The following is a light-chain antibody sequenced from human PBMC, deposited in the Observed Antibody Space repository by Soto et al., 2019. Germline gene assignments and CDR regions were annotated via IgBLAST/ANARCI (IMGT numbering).Light chain of an antibody. CDR1: SSDVGGYNY. CDR3: SSYTSSSTYV. Sequence: QSVLTQPASVSGSPGQSITISCTGTSSDVGGYNYVSWYQQPPGKAPKLMIYEVSKRPSGVSNRFSGSKSGNTASLTISGLQEEDEADYYCSSYTSSSTYVFGTGTKVTVL. J-gene: IGLJ1*01. CDR2: EVS. V-gene: IGLV2-14*01.